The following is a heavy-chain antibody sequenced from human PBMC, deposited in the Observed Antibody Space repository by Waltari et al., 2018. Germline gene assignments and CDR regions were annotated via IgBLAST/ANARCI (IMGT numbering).Heavy chain of an antibody. CDR2: IYYSGST. V-gene: IGHV4-59*01. CDR1: GCSISSYY. J-gene: IGHJ3*02. Sequence: QVQLQESGPGLVKPSETLSLTCTVSGCSISSYYWSWIRQPPGKGLEWIGYIYYSGSTNYNPSLKSRVTISVDTSKNQFSLKLSAVTAADTAVYYCARDMPPSASSGGSPMGAFDIWGQGTMVTVSS. CDR3: ARDMPPSASSGGSPMGAFDI. D-gene: IGHD2-15*01.